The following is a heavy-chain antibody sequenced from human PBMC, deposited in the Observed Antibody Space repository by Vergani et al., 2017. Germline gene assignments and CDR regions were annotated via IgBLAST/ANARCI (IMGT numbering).Heavy chain of an antibody. CDR2: ISWNSGSI. J-gene: IGHJ3*02. CDR1: GFTFDDYA. Sequence: EVQLVESGGGLVQPGRSLRLSCAASGFTFDDYAMHWVRQAPGKGLEWVSGISWNSGSIGYADSVKDRFTISRDNAKNSLYLQMNSLRAEDTALYYCAKDIHDFWSGYYDAFDIWGQGTMVTVSS. V-gene: IGHV3-9*01. D-gene: IGHD3-3*01. CDR3: AKDIHDFWSGYYDAFDI.